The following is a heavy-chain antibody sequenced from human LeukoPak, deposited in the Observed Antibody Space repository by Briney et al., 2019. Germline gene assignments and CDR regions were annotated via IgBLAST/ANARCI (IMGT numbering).Heavy chain of an antibody. J-gene: IGHJ4*02. CDR2: IYYSGST. V-gene: IGHV4-59*01. CDR1: GGSISSYY. D-gene: IGHD3-9*01. Sequence: SETLSLTCTVSGGSISSYYWNWIRQPPGKGLEWIGYIYYSGSTNYNPSLKSRVTISVDPSKNQFSLKLSSVTAADTAVYYCASLGGLRYFDWLFDYWGQGTLVTVSS. CDR3: ASLGGLRYFDWLFDY.